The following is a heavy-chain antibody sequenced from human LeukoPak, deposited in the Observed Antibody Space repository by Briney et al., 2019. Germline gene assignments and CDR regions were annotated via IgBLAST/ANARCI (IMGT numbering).Heavy chain of an antibody. CDR1: GYTFTSYA. CDR3: ARLYGDYGNYFDY. V-gene: IGHV1-3*03. CDR2: INAGNGNT. D-gene: IGHD4-17*01. Sequence: ASVKVSCKASGYTFTSYALHWVRQPPGQGLEGMGWINAGNGNTKYSQEFQGRVTITRDTSASTASMELSSLRSEDMPVYYCARLYGDYGNYFDYWGQGTLVTVSS. J-gene: IGHJ4*02.